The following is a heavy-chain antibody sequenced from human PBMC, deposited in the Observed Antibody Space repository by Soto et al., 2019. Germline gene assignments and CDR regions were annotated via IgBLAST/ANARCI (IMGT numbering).Heavy chain of an antibody. J-gene: IGHJ4*02. D-gene: IGHD3-22*01. CDR1: GFTFSSYA. Sequence: RGSLRLSCAASGFTFSSYAMSWVRQAPGKGLEWVSAISGSGGSTYYADSGKGRFTISRDNSKNTLYLQMNSLRAEDTAVYYCAKGVSVYDSSGPLDYWGQGTLVTVSS. V-gene: IGHV3-23*01. CDR2: ISGSGGST. CDR3: AKGVSVYDSSGPLDY.